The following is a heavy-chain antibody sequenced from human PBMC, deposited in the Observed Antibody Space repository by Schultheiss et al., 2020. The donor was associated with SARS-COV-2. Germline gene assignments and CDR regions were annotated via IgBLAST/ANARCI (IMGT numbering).Heavy chain of an antibody. CDR2: ISVHGRGT. J-gene: IGHJ4*02. V-gene: IGHV3-23*01. CDR3: AKGLGRFQWEVVRGPLDF. Sequence: SCVASGFTFSTSVMHWVRQAPGKGLEWVSGISVHGRGTYYADSVKGRFTIFRDNSKNTLYLQMNSLSVDDTAVYFFAKGLGRFQWEVVRGPLDFWGQGTLVTVSS. CDR1: GFTFSTSV. D-gene: IGHD2-2*01.